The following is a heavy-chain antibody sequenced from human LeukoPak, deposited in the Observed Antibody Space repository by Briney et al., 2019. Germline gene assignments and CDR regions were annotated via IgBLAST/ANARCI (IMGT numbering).Heavy chain of an antibody. V-gene: IGHV3-21*01. CDR2: ISSSSNYI. D-gene: IGHD3-10*01. CDR3: ARSGIKMVRGVIIKSPYHMDV. J-gene: IGHJ6*03. Sequence: ETLSLTCTVSGGSISSYYWSWIRQPPGKGLEWVSSISSSSNYIYYADSVKGRFTISRDDAKNSLSLQMNSLRAEDTAVYYCARSGIKMVRGVIIKSPYHMDVWGKGTTVTVSS. CDR1: GGSISSYY.